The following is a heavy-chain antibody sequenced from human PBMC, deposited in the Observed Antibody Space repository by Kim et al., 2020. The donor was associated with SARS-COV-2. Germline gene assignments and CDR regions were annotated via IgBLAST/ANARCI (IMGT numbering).Heavy chain of an antibody. CDR3: AKGDNYGTYYYYYMDV. CDR2: ISWNSGSI. Sequence: GGSLRHSCAASGFTFGDYAMHWVRQAPGKGLEWVSGISWNSGSIGYADSVKGRFTISRDNAKNSLYLQMNSLRAEDTALYYCAKGDNYGTYYYYYMDVWGKGTTVTVSS. CDR1: GFTFGDYA. J-gene: IGHJ6*03. V-gene: IGHV3-9*01. D-gene: IGHD3-10*01.